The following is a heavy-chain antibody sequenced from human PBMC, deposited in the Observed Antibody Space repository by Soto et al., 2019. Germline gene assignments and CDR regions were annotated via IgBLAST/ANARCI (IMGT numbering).Heavy chain of an antibody. J-gene: IGHJ5*02. D-gene: IGHD2-2*01. Sequence: LRLSCAASGFTFSSYWMHWVRQAPGKGLVWVSRINSDGSSTSYADSVKCRFTISRDNAKNTLYLQMNSLRAEDTAVYYCARVQCISTGCSPFGAYWFDPWGQGTLVTVSS. CDR2: INSDGSST. CDR3: ARVQCISTGCSPFGAYWFDP. V-gene: IGHV3-74*01. CDR1: GFTFSSYW.